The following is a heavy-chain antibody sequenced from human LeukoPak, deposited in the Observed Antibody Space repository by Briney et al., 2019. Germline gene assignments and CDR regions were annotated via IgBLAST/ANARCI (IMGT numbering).Heavy chain of an antibody. V-gene: IGHV3-30*18. J-gene: IGHJ6*02. CDR3: AKDLHGSGSQDYYGMDV. CDR1: GFTFSSYG. Sequence: GRPLRLSCAASGFTFSSYGMHWVRQAPGKGLEWVAVISYDGSNKYYADSVKGRFTISRDNSKNTLYLQMNSLRAEDTAVYYCAKDLHGSGSQDYYGMDVWGQGTTVTVSS. D-gene: IGHD3-10*01. CDR2: ISYDGSNK.